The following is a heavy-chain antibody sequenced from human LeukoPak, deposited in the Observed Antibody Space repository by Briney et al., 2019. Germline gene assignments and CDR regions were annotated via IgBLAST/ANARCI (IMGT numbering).Heavy chain of an antibody. CDR3: ARVGAPRRNYYDSSGYYYY. V-gene: IGHV4-34*01. D-gene: IGHD3-22*01. CDR1: GGSFSGYY. Sequence: SETLSLTCAVYGGSFSGYYWSWIRQPPGKGLEWIGEINHSGSTNYNPSLKSRVTISVDTSKNQFSLKLSSVTAADTAVYYCARVGAPRRNYYDSSGYYYYWGQGTLVTVSS. CDR2: INHSGST. J-gene: IGHJ4*02.